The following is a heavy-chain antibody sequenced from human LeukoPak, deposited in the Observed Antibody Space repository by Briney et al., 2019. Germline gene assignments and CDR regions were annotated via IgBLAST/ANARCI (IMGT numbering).Heavy chain of an antibody. D-gene: IGHD4-17*01. CDR2: IHYIGST. Sequence: SETLSLTCSVSGGSISSTSYYWGWIRQPPGKGLEWIGNIHYIGSTYYNPSLKSRVTISLDMSKNQFSLKLRSMTAADTAMYYCAREIGDDYGDYGDFDYWGQGTLVTVSS. CDR3: AREIGDDYGDYGDFDY. J-gene: IGHJ4*02. V-gene: IGHV4-39*07. CDR1: GGSISSTSYY.